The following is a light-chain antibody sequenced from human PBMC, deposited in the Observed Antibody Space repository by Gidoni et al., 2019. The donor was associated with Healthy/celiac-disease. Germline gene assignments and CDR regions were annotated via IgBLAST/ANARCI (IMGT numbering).Light chain of an antibody. Sequence: DIVMTQSPDSLAVSLGGRATINCKSSQSVLYSSNNKDYLAWYQQKPGQPPKLLIYWASPRESGVPDRFSCSGSGTDFTLNISSLQAEDVAVYYCQQYYSTPWTFGQGTKVEIK. V-gene: IGKV4-1*01. CDR2: WAS. CDR3: QQYYSTPWT. CDR1: QSVLYSSNNKDY. J-gene: IGKJ1*01.